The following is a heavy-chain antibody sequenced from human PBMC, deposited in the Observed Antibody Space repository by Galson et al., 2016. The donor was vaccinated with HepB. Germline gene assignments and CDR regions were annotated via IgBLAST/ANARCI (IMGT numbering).Heavy chain of an antibody. Sequence: QSGAEVKKPGESLKIACKASGYSFSTYWIGWVRQRPGKGLEWMGIIYPGDSDTRYSPSFQGQVTISADKSSRYAYLQWSSLKASDTAMYYCVRRGDGYDFDLWGQGTLVTVSS. D-gene: IGHD5-24*01. CDR3: VRRGDGYDFDL. CDR2: IYPGDSDT. CDR1: GYSFSTYW. V-gene: IGHV5-51*03. J-gene: IGHJ4*02.